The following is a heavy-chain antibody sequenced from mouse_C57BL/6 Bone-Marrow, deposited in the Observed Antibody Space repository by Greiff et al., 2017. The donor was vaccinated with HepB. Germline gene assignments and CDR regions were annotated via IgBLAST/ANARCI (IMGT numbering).Heavy chain of an antibody. D-gene: IGHD1-1*01. CDR2: FYPGSGSI. Sequence: VQLQESGAELVKPGASVKLSCKASGYTFTEYTIHWVKQRSGQGLEWIGWFYPGSGSIKYNEKFKDKATLTADKSASTVYMELSSLTSEDSAVYFCARHPHYYGSSDDYFDYWGQGTTLTVSS. J-gene: IGHJ2*01. CDR1: GYTFTEYT. V-gene: IGHV1-62-2*01. CDR3: ARHPHYYGSSDDYFDY.